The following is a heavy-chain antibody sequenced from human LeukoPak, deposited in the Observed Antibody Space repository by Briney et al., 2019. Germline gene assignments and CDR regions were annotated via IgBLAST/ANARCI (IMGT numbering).Heavy chain of an antibody. CDR3: ARASGDYDYVWGSYRLFDY. CDR1: GLRFSDYY. J-gene: IGHJ4*02. CDR2: ISSGGDIM. D-gene: IGHD3-16*02. V-gene: IGHV3-11*04. Sequence: PGGSLRLSCAASGLRFSDYYVSWIRQAPGKGLQWVSYISSGGDIMHYADSVKGRFTSSRDNAKNSGYLEMNSLRAEDTAVYYCARASGDYDYVWGSYRLFDYWGQGTLVTVSS.